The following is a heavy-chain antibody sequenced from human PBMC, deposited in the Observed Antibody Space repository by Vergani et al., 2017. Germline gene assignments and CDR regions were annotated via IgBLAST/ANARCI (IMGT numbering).Heavy chain of an antibody. J-gene: IGHJ4*02. V-gene: IGHV4-30-2*01. CDR1: GGSISSGGYS. CDR2: IYHSGST. CDR3: ARGPTTVEWLFPFDD. D-gene: IGHD3-3*01. Sequence: QLQLQESGSGLVKPSQTLSLTCAVSGGSISSGGYSWSWSRQPPGKGLEWIGYIYHSGSTYYNPSLKSRVTISVDRSKNQFSLKLSSVIAADTAVYYCARGPTTVEWLFPFDDWGRGTLVSVSS.